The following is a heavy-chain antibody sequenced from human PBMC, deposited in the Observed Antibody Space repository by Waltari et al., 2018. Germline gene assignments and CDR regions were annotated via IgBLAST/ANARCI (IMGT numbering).Heavy chain of an antibody. J-gene: IGHJ5*02. D-gene: IGHD4-17*01. Sequence: EVQLVESGGGLVQPGGSLRLSCAASGFTFSSYNMNWVRQAPGKGLEWISHISSNRNTVYYADSVRGRFTISRDNGQNSLYLQMNNLSAEDTATYYCARELRVGWFDPWGQGTLVTVSS. CDR2: ISSNRNTV. V-gene: IGHV3-48*01. CDR1: GFTFSSYN. CDR3: ARELRVGWFDP.